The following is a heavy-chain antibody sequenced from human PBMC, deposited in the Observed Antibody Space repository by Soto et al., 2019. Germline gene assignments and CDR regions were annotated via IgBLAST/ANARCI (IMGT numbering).Heavy chain of an antibody. J-gene: IGHJ4*02. CDR2: VNGDGSST. CDR1: GFTFSSYW. V-gene: IGHV3-74*01. D-gene: IGHD6-6*01. Sequence: EVQLVESGGGLVQPGESLRLSCAASGFTFSSYWMHWVRQAPGKGLVWVSRVNGDGSSTSYADSVKGRFTISRDNAKNPLYLQMNSLRVEDTAVYYCARGGPYSSSEVDYWGQGTLVTVSS. CDR3: ARGGPYSSSEVDY.